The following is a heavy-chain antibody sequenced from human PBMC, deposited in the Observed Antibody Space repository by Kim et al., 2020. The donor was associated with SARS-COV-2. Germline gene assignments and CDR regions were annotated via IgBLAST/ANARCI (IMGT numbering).Heavy chain of an antibody. D-gene: IGHD3-10*01. CDR1: GFSFGGNW. V-gene: IGHV3-7*01. Sequence: GGSLRLSCAASGFSFGGNWMSWVRQAPGKGLEWVANIKQDGSDKYYVDSVKGRFTISRDNAKNSLYLQMNSLRDEDTAVYYCARGGFFFEYWGQGTLVTV. CDR3: ARGGFFFEY. CDR2: IKQDGSDK. J-gene: IGHJ4*02.